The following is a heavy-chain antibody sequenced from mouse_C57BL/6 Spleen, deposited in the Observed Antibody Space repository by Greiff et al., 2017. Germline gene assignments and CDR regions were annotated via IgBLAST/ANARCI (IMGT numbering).Heavy chain of an antibody. CDR1: GYTFTDYE. CDR2: IDPATGGT. D-gene: IGHD2-3*01. J-gene: IGHJ4*01. V-gene: IGHV1-15*01. CDR3: TRGIYEGYPDYAMDY. Sequence: QVQLQQSGAELVRPGASVTLSCKASGYTFTDYEMHWVKQTPVHGLEWIGAIDPATGGTAYNQKFKGKAILTADKSSSTAYMELRSLTSEDSAVYYCTRGIYEGYPDYAMDYWGQGTSVTGSS.